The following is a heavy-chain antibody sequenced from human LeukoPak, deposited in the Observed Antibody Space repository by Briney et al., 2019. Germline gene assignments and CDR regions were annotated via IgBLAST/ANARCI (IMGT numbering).Heavy chain of an antibody. V-gene: IGHV3-21*01. Sequence: PGGSLRLSCAASGFTFSSYSMNWVRQAPGKGLEWVSSISSSSSYIYYADSVKGRFTISRDNAKNSLYLQMNSLRAEDTAVYYCARGLVVPAATTGFDPWGQGTLVTVSS. J-gene: IGHJ5*02. CDR1: GFTFSSYS. CDR2: ISSSSSYI. CDR3: ARGLVVPAATTGFDP. D-gene: IGHD2-2*01.